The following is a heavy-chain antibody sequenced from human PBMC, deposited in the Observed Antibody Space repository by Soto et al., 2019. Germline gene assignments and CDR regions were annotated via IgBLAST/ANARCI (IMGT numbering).Heavy chain of an antibody. V-gene: IGHV1-2*04. Sequence: ASVKVSCKASGYTFTGYYMHWVRQAPGQGLEWMGWINPNSGGTNYAQKFQGWVTMTRDTSISTAYMELSRLRSDDTAVYYCARASEAATEDEKNYYYYGMDVWGQGTTVTVSS. CDR3: ARASEAATEDEKNYYYYGMDV. D-gene: IGHD6-13*01. CDR1: GYTFTGYY. CDR2: INPNSGGT. J-gene: IGHJ6*02.